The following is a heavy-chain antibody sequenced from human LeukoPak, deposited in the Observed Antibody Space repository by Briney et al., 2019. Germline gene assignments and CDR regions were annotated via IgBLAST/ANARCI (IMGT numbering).Heavy chain of an antibody. V-gene: IGHV4-39*01. D-gene: IGHD1-26*01. J-gene: IGHJ4*02. CDR1: GGSISSSSYY. Sequence: NPSETLSLTCTVSGGSISSSSYYWGWIRQPRGKGLEWIGSIYYSGSTYYNPSLKSRVTISVDTSKNQFSLKLSSVTAADTAVYYCAQAKPYFDYWGQGTLVTVSS. CDR3: AQAKPYFDY. CDR2: IYYSGST.